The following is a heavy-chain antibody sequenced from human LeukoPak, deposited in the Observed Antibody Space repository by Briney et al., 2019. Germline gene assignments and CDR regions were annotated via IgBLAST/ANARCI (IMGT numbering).Heavy chain of an antibody. D-gene: IGHD5-18*01. V-gene: IGHV3-21*01. J-gene: IGHJ3*02. CDR3: ASPEYSYGFNDAFDI. Sequence: PGGSLRLSRAASGFTFSSYSMNWVRQAPGKGLEWVSSISSSSSYIYYADSVKGRFTISRDNAKNSLYLQMNSLRAEDTAVYYCASPEYSYGFNDAFDIWGQGTMVTVSS. CDR2: ISSSSSYI. CDR1: GFTFSSYS.